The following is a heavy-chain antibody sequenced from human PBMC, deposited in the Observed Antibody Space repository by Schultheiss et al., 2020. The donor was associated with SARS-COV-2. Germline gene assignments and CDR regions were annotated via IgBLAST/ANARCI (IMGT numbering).Heavy chain of an antibody. D-gene: IGHD5-24*01. CDR1: GGSISSGGYY. J-gene: IGHJ4*02. CDR2: IYYSGST. V-gene: IGHV4-61*10. CDR3: AKGNRNGYKERIDY. Sequence: SETLSLTCTVSGGSISSGGYYWSWIRQPAGKGLEWIGSIYYSGSTNYNPSLKSRVTISVDTSKNQFSLKLNSVTAADTAVYYCAKGNRNGYKERIDYCGQGTLVTVSS.